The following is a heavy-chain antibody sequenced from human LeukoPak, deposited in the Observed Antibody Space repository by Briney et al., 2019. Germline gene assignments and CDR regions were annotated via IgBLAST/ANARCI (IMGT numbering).Heavy chain of an antibody. Sequence: GGSLRLSCAASGFTFDDYAMHWVRQAPGKGLEWVSGISWNSGSIAYADSVKGRFTISRDNGKNSLYLQTNSLRAEDTALYYCAKGMIGMGIATHFDYWGQGTLVTVSS. CDR2: ISWNSGSI. J-gene: IGHJ4*02. D-gene: IGHD6-13*01. CDR3: AKGMIGMGIATHFDY. CDR1: GFTFDDYA. V-gene: IGHV3-9*01.